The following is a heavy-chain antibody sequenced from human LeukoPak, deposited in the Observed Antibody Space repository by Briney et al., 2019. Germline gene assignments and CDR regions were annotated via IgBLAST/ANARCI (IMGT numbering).Heavy chain of an antibody. D-gene: IGHD3-3*01. V-gene: IGHV3-48*03. CDR2: ISSSGSTI. CDR1: GFTFSSYE. Sequence: GGSLRLSCAASGFTFSSYEMNWVRQAPGKGLEWVSYISSSGSTIYYADSVKGRFTISRDNAKNLLYLQMNSLRAEDTAVYYCARVDYDFWSGYSTYWGQGTLVTVSS. J-gene: IGHJ4*02. CDR3: ARVDYDFWSGYSTY.